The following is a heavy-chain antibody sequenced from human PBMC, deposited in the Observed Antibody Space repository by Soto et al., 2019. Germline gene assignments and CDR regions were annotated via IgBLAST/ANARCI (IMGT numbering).Heavy chain of an antibody. Sequence: EVQLVESGGGLVQPGGSLRLSCAASGLTFDDYWMNWVRQAPGKGLEWVANIRKDGSEKNYVDSVKGRFTISRDDATNSLYLQMNSLRVEDTAVYFCAGGIGWESDCWGPGTHVIVSS. D-gene: IGHD6-19*01. V-gene: IGHV3-7*05. J-gene: IGHJ4*02. CDR1: GLTFDDYW. CDR2: IRKDGSEK. CDR3: AGGIGWESDC.